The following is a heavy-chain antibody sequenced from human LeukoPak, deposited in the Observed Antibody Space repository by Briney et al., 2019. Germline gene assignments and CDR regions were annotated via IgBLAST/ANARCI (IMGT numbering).Heavy chain of an antibody. CDR3: ARDPMDYYDSSGYNYYFDY. CDR1: GGSFSGYY. V-gene: IGHV4-34*01. J-gene: IGHJ4*02. D-gene: IGHD3-22*01. CDR2: INHSGST. Sequence: SETLSLTCAVYGGSFSGYYWSWIRQPPGKGLEWIGEINHSGSTNYNPSLKSRVTISVDTSKNQFSLKLSSVTAADTAVYYCARDPMDYYDSSGYNYYFDYWGQGTLVTVSS.